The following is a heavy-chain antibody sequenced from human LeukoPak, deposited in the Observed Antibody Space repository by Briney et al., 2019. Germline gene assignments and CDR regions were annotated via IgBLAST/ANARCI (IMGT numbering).Heavy chain of an antibody. Sequence: ASVKVSCKASGYNFTAYYMHWVRQAPGQGLEWMGWINPNSGGTNYAQKFQGRVTMTRDTSISTAYMELSRLRSDDTAVYYCARKFYYYGSGSHALDYWGQGTLVTVSS. CDR3: ARKFYYYGSGSHALDY. J-gene: IGHJ4*02. V-gene: IGHV1-2*02. D-gene: IGHD3-10*01. CDR1: GYNFTAYY. CDR2: INPNSGGT.